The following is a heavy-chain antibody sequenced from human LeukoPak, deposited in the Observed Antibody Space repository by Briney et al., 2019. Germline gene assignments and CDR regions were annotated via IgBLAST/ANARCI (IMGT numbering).Heavy chain of an antibody. Sequence: GGSLRLSCAASGFTFSSYWMSWVRQAPGKGLEWVANIKQDGREKYYVDSVKGRFTISRDNAKNSLYLQMNSLRAEDTAVYYCARDEGGRGAVVGFDYWGQGTLVTVSS. CDR2: IKQDGREK. D-gene: IGHD2-2*01. J-gene: IGHJ4*02. V-gene: IGHV3-7*04. CDR3: ARDEGGRGAVVGFDY. CDR1: GFTFSSYW.